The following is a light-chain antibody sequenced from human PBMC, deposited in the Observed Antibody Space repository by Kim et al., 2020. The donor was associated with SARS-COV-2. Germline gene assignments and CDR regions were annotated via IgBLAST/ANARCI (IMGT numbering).Light chain of an antibody. Sequence: SASVGDRLTVTCRARQSISSYLNWYQQKPGKAPKLLIYAASSLQSGVPSSFSGSGSGTDFTLTISSLQPEDFATYYCQQSYSTPYSFGQGTKLEI. J-gene: IGKJ2*03. V-gene: IGKV1-39*01. CDR3: QQSYSTPYS. CDR2: AAS. CDR1: QSISSY.